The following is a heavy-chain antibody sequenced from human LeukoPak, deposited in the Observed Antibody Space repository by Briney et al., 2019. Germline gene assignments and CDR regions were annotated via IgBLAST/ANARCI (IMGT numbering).Heavy chain of an antibody. V-gene: IGHV3-11*01. CDR2: ISSSGSTI. CDR1: GFTFSDYY. D-gene: IGHD1-14*01. Sequence: GGSLRLSCAASGFTFSDYYMSWIRQAPGKGLEWVSYISSSGSTIYYADSVKGRFTISRDNAKNSLYLQMNSLRAEDTAVYYCARGPETWISENWFDPWGQGTLVTVSS. J-gene: IGHJ5*02. CDR3: ARGPETWISENWFDP.